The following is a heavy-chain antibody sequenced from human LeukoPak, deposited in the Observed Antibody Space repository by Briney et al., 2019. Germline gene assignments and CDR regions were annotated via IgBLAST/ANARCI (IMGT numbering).Heavy chain of an antibody. J-gene: IGHJ4*02. Sequence: GTSLRLSCVASGFTFTNYAMSWVRQAPGKGLEWVSAITGSDGSSYYADSVKGRFTISRDNSKNTMYLQVNSLRAEDTAVYYCAKWGDYDILTGYYVPDYWGQGTLVTVSS. CDR2: ITGSDGSS. CDR3: AKWGDYDILTGYYVPDY. V-gene: IGHV3-23*01. CDR1: GFTFTNYA. D-gene: IGHD3-9*01.